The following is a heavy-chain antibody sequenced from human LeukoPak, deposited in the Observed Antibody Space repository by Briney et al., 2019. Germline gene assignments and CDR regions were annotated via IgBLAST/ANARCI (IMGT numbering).Heavy chain of an antibody. CDR3: ARADTAMAYFDY. Sequence: SVKVSCKASGGTFSSYAISWVRQAPGQGLEWMGGIIPIFGTANYAQKFQGRVTITAYKSTSTAYMELSSLRSEDTAVYYCARADTAMAYFDYWGQGTLVTVSS. J-gene: IGHJ4*02. V-gene: IGHV1-69*06. D-gene: IGHD5-18*01. CDR1: GGTFSSYA. CDR2: IIPIFGTA.